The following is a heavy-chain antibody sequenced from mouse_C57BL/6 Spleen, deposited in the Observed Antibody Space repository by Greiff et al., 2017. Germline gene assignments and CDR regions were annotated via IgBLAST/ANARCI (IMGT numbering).Heavy chain of an antibody. Sequence: EVKVVESGEGLVKPGGSLKLSCAASGFTFSSYAMSWVRQTPEKRLEWVAYISSGGDYIYYADTVKGRFTISRDNARNTLYLQMSSLKSEDTAMYYCTREGGNYGVMDYWGQGTSVTVSS. V-gene: IGHV5-9-1*02. CDR3: TREGGNYGVMDY. D-gene: IGHD2-1*01. CDR2: ISSGGDYI. J-gene: IGHJ4*01. CDR1: GFTFSSYA.